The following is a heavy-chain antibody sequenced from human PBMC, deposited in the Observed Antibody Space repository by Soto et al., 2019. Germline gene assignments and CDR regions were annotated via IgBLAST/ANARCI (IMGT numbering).Heavy chain of an antibody. V-gene: IGHV3-33*01. CDR2: IWYDGSNK. CDR3: ARWGNWKVADN. Sequence: QVQLVASGGGVVQPGRSLRLSCAASGFTFSSHGMHWVRQAPDKGLEWVAVIWYDGSNKYYADSVKGRFTISRDNSNNMLYLEMNSLRVEDTAVYYCARWGNWKVADNWGQGTLVTVSS. D-gene: IGHD3-16*01. CDR1: GFTFSSHG. J-gene: IGHJ4*02.